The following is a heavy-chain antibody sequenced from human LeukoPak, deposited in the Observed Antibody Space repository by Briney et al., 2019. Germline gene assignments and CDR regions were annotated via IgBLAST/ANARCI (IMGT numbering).Heavy chain of an antibody. CDR2: MSGRGGST. CDR3: AKDPHRIVGATTVDY. D-gene: IGHD1-26*01. CDR1: GFTVGSYA. J-gene: IGHJ4*02. Sequence: PGGSLRLAWAASGFTVGSYAMSWVRQAPGKGLEWVSAMSGRGGSTYYADSVKGRFTISRDNSKNTLSVQMTRLRAEDTAVYYCAKDPHRIVGATTVDYWGQGTLVTVSS. V-gene: IGHV3-23*01.